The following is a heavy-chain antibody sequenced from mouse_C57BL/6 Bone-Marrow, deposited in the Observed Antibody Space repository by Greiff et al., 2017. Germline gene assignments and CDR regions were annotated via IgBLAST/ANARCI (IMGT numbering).Heavy chain of an antibody. CDR1: GFSLTSYG. CDR3: AKLYYGNYVDAMDY. D-gene: IGHD2-1*01. CDR2: IWRGGST. Sequence: VQLQQSGPGLVQPSQSLSITCTVSGFSLTSYGVHWVRQSPGKGLEWLGVIWRGGSTDYNAAFMSRLSITKDNSKSQVFFKMNRLQADDTAIYYGAKLYYGNYVDAMDYWGQGTSVTVAS. V-gene: IGHV2-5*01. J-gene: IGHJ4*01.